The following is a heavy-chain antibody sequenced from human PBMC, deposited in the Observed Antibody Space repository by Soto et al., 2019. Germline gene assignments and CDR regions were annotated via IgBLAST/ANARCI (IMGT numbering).Heavy chain of an antibody. J-gene: IGHJ6*02. CDR1: GFTVSSNY. CDR2: IYSGGST. D-gene: IGHD2-21*02. Sequence: PGGSLRLSCAASGFTVSSNYMSWVRQAPGKGLEWVSVIYSGGSTYYADSVKGRFTISRDNSKNTLYLQMNSLGAEDTAVYYCARGGRCGGDCYSYYYYGKDVWGQGTTVTVSS. CDR3: ARGGRCGGDCYSYYYYGKDV. V-gene: IGHV3-53*01.